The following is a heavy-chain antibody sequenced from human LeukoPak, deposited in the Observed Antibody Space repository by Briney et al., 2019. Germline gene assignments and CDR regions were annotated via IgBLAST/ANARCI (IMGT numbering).Heavy chain of an antibody. V-gene: IGHV4-4*07. CDR2: IYTSGST. J-gene: IGHJ6*03. CDR3: ASQAWAGSYYYYMDV. D-gene: IGHD3-16*01. Sequence: PSETLSLTCTLSGGSISSYYWSWIRQPAGKGLEWIGRIYTSGSTNYNPSLKSRVTMSVDTSKNQFSLKLSSVTAADTAVYYCASQAWAGSYYYYMDVWGKGTTVTVSS. CDR1: GGSISSYY.